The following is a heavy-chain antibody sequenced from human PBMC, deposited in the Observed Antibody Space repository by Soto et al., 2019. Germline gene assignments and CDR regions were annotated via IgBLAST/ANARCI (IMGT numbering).Heavy chain of an antibody. CDR1: GFTFSSHG. D-gene: IGHD3-22*01. V-gene: IGHV3-30*18. J-gene: IGHJ1*01. CDR3: ANGDSSGFEYFQS. Sequence: QVQLVESGGGVVQPGMTLRLSCTASGFTFSSHGMHWVRQAPGKGLEWVAVVSFDGTNKNYADSVRGRFTISRDNSKNTLYLQMSSLRAEDTAVYYFANGDSSGFEYFQSWGRGTLVTVSS. CDR2: VSFDGTNK.